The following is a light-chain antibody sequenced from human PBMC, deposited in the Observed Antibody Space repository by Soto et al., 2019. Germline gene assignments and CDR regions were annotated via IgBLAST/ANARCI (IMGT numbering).Light chain of an antibody. V-gene: IGKV3-20*01. CDR2: DAS. CDR3: QQYGSSPLT. CDR1: QSVSSSY. Sequence: EFVLTQSPGTLSLSPGERATLSCRASQSVSSSYLAWYQQKPGQAPRLLIYDASSRATGIPDRFSGSGSGTDFTLTISRLEPADFAVYYCQQYGSSPLTFGGGTKVDIK. J-gene: IGKJ4*01.